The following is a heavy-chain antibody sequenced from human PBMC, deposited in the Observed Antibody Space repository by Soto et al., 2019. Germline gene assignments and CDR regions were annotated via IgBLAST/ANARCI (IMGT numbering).Heavy chain of an antibody. Sequence: QVQLQESGPGLVKPSGTLSLTCAVSGGSVSSSNGWSWVRQSPGKGLEWMGEIYHSWSAHYNPSLKSRATISLDKSKNQFSLRLTSVTAADTAVYYCARVPGVVVSADDAFDIWGPGTRVIVSS. CDR3: ARVPGVVVSADDAFDI. J-gene: IGHJ3*02. V-gene: IGHV4-4*02. CDR2: IYHSWSA. CDR1: GGSVSSSNG. D-gene: IGHD2-21*02.